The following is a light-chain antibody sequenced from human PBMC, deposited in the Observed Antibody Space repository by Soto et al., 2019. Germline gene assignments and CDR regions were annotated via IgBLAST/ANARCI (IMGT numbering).Light chain of an antibody. J-gene: IGKJ4*01. CDR2: WAS. V-gene: IGKV4-1*01. Sequence: DIVMTQSPDSLAVSLGERATINCKSSQSVLYSSNNKNYLAWYQQKPGQTPKLLIYWASTRESGVPDRFSGSGSGTDFTLTISSLQAEDVAVYYCQQYYTAPLTFNGGTRVEI. CDR3: QQYYTAPLT. CDR1: QSVLYSSNNKNY.